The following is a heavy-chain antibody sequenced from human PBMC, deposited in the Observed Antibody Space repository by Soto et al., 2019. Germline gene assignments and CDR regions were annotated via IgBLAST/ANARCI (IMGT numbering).Heavy chain of an antibody. CDR3: ARVRGRAYCGGDCYSEYFQH. V-gene: IGHV1-69*06. J-gene: IGHJ1*01. Sequence: SVKVSCKASGGTFSSYAISWARQAPGQGLEWMGGIIPIFGTANYAQKFQGRVTITADKSTSTAYMELSSLRSEDTAVYYCARVRGRAYCGGDCYSEYFQHWGQGTLVTVSS. CDR1: GGTFSSYA. CDR2: IIPIFGTA. D-gene: IGHD2-21*02.